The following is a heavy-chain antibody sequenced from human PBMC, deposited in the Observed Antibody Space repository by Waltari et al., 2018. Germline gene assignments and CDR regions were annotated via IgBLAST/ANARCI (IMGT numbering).Heavy chain of an antibody. D-gene: IGHD2-2*01. J-gene: IGHJ4*02. CDR3: AGDRAIGLFFDY. Sequence: QVQLQESGQGLVKPSGTLSLTCAVSGDSISGNYWWSWVRQSPEKGLGWIGQVHHSGKTHYNPSRQSRVAISVDKPKNQFSLNLNSVTAADTAIYYCAGDRAIGLFFDYWGRGTLVTVSS. V-gene: IGHV4-4*02. CDR2: VHHSGKT. CDR1: GDSISGNYW.